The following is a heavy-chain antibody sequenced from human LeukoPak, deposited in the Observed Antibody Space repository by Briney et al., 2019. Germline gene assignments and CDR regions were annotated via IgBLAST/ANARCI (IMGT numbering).Heavy chain of an antibody. CDR3: ARGDKNWNPRPSPYYFDY. CDR1: GGTFSSYA. J-gene: IGHJ4*02. V-gene: IGHV1-69*13. Sequence: ASVKDSCEASGGTFSSYAICWVRQAPGQGVEWVGGIIPIFGTANYAQKFQGRVTITADESTNTAYMELSRLRSEDTAVYYCARGDKNWNPRPSPYYFDYWGQGTLVTVSS. D-gene: IGHD1-1*01. CDR2: IIPIFGTA.